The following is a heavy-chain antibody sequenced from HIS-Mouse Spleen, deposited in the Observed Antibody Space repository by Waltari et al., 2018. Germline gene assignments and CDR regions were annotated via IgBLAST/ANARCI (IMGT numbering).Heavy chain of an antibody. J-gene: IGHJ3*02. CDR1: GYTFTSYD. V-gene: IGHV1-8*01. CDR3: ARDPGYGSGSYDAFDI. CDR2: MNPNRGNT. D-gene: IGHD3-10*01. Sequence: QVQLVQSGAEVKKPGASVKVSCKASGYTFTSYDINWVRQATGQGLEWMGWMNPNRGNTGYAQKFQGRGTMTRNTSISTAYMELSSLRSEDTAVYYCARDPGYGSGSYDAFDIWGQGTMVTVSS.